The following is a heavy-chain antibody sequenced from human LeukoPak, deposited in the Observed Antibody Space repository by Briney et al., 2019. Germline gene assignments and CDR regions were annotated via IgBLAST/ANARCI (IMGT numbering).Heavy chain of an antibody. CDR2: INHSGST. CDR1: GGSFSGYY. D-gene: IGHD3-10*01. J-gene: IGHJ5*02. V-gene: IGHV4-34*01. Sequence: SETLSLTCAVYGGSFSGYYWSWILQPPGKGLEWIGEINHSGSTNYNPSLKSRVTISVDTSKNQFSLKLSSVTAADTAVYYCARGPFAGLLWDLLNWFDPWGQGTLVTVSS. CDR3: ARGPFAGLLWDLLNWFDP.